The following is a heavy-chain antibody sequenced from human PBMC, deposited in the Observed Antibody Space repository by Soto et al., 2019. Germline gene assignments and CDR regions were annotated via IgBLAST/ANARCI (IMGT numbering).Heavy chain of an antibody. J-gene: IGHJ6*02. Sequence: EVQLVESGGGLVQPGGSLRLSCAASGFTVSSIYMNWVRQAPGKGLEWVSVIYTGGSTYYGDSVKGRFTISRDNSKDTLFLQLNTRPPEDTAVYYCARDQATAGGGMDVWGQGTTVTVSS. CDR3: ARDQATAGGGMDV. CDR1: GFTVSSIY. CDR2: IYTGGST. V-gene: IGHV3-66*01. D-gene: IGHD6-13*01.